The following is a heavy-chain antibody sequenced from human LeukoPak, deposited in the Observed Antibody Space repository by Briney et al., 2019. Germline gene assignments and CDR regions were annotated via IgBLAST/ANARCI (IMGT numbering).Heavy chain of an antibody. CDR1: GYTFTNYD. Sequence: ASVKVSCKASGYTFTNYDINWVRQATGQGLEWMGWMNPNSGNRGYAQKFQGRVTMTRDTSTSTAYMELSSLRSEDTAVYYCATSEYVWGSPPTYSGMDVWGQGTTVTVSS. D-gene: IGHD3-16*01. J-gene: IGHJ6*02. V-gene: IGHV1-8*01. CDR2: MNPNSGNR. CDR3: ATSEYVWGSPPTYSGMDV.